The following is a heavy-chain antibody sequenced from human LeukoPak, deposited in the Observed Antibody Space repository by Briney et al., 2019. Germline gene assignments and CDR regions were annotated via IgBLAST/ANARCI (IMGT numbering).Heavy chain of an antibody. CDR1: GGSIISSDYH. Sequence: SETLSLTCTVSGGSIISSDYHWGWVRQPPGKGLEWIGTISYSGNTDYNPSLRSRVTISVDTSNNQFSLRLGSVTATDTAVYHCARHCCSGPAKRVFDIWGQGTMVTVSS. CDR2: ISYSGNT. D-gene: IGHD2-15*01. CDR3: ARHCCSGPAKRVFDI. V-gene: IGHV4-39*01. J-gene: IGHJ3*02.